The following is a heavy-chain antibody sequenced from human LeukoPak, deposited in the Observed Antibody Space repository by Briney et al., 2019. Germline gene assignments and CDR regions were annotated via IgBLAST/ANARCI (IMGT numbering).Heavy chain of an antibody. CDR1: GFTFSSYS. CDR3: ARDLRSSGWYYFDY. D-gene: IGHD6-19*01. J-gene: IGHJ4*02. CDR2: ISGSSTYI. Sequence: GGSLRLSCAASGFTFSSYSMNWVRQAPGKGLEWVSSISGSSTYIYYADSVKGRFTISRDNAKNSLYLQTNSLRGEDTAVYYCARDLRSSGWYYFDYWGQGTLVTVSS. V-gene: IGHV3-21*01.